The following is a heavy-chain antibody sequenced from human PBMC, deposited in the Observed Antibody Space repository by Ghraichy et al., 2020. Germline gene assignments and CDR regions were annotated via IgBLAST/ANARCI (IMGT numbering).Heavy chain of an antibody. CDR3: ARVKISKFGELLGAFDI. V-gene: IGHV3-74*01. J-gene: IGHJ3*02. CDR2: INSDGSST. CDR1: GFTFSSYW. Sequence: GESLNISCAASGFTFSSYWMHWVRQAPGKGLVWVSRINSDGSSTSYADSVKGRFTISRDNAKNTLYLQMNSLRAEDTAVYYCARVKISKFGELLGAFDIWGQGTMVTVSS. D-gene: IGHD3-10*01.